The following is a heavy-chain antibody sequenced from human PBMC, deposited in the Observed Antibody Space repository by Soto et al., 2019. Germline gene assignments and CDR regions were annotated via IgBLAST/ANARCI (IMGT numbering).Heavy chain of an antibody. J-gene: IGHJ4*02. V-gene: IGHV1-18*01. D-gene: IGHD5-18*01. CDR3: ARSYHNTAMAEVDY. CDR1: GYTFTSYG. Sequence: ASVKVSCKASGYTFTSYGISWVRQAPGQGLEWMGWISAYNGNTNYAQKLQGRVTMTTDTSTSTAYMELRSLRSDDTAVYYCARSYHNTAMAEVDYWGQGTLVTVSS. CDR2: ISAYNGNT.